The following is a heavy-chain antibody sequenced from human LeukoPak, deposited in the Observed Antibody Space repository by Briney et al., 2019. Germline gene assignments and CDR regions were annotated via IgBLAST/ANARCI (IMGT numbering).Heavy chain of an antibody. CDR1: GVIFRTHS. V-gene: IGHV3-21*01. CDR3: SGGNYFDY. J-gene: IGHJ4*02. Sequence: GGSLRLSCGVSGVIFRTHSMNWVRQAPGKGPEWVATVSTESDYIYYGDSVRGRFTISRDDARNSLYLQMNSLRVEDTAVYYCSGGNYFDYWGQGILVTVSS. CDR2: VSTESDYI. D-gene: IGHD2-15*01.